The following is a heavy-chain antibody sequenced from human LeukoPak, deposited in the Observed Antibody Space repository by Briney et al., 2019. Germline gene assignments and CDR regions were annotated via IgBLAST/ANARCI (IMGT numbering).Heavy chain of an antibody. CDR2: ISSSGSTI. Sequence: GRSLRLSCAASGFIVSSNYMTWVRQAPGKGLEWVSYISSSGSTIYYADSVKGRFTISRDNAKNSLYLQMNSLRAEDTAVYYCANDYGDYLGYWGQGTLVTVSS. J-gene: IGHJ4*02. CDR3: ANDYGDYLGY. D-gene: IGHD4-17*01. CDR1: GFIVSSNY. V-gene: IGHV3-48*03.